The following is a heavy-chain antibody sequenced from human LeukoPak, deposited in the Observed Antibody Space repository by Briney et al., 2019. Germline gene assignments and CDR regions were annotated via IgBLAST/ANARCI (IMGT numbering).Heavy chain of an antibody. CDR2: IYHSGST. J-gene: IGHJ5*02. CDR1: GYSISSGYY. V-gene: IGHV4-38-2*02. Sequence: PSGTLSLTCTVSGYSISSGYYWGWIRQPPGKGLEWIGSIYHSGSTYYNPSLKSRVTISISASKNQFSLQLTSVTAADTAVYYCAGDNYFGSGSYLDPWGQGTLVTVSS. CDR3: AGDNYFGSGSYLDP. D-gene: IGHD3-10*01.